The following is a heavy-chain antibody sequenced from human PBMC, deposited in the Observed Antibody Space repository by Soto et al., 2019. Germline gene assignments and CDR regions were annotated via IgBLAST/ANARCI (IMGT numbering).Heavy chain of an antibody. CDR3: AKAGGYCSSTSCPDIVAPSGAFDS. V-gene: IGHV3-23*01. Sequence: PGGSLRLSCAASGFTFSSYAMSWVRQAPGKGLEWVSAISGSGGSTYYADSVKGRFTISRDNSKNTLYLQMNSLRAEDTAVYYCAKAGGYCSSTSCPDIVAPSGAFDSWGQGTMVTVSS. J-gene: IGHJ3*02. D-gene: IGHD2-2*01. CDR1: GFTFSSYA. CDR2: ISGSGGST.